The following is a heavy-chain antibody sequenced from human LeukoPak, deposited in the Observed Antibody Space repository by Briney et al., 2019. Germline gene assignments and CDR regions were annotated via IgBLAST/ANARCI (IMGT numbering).Heavy chain of an antibody. CDR2: ISYDGSNK. CDR3: ARDGGSSSSIDY. Sequence: PGGPLRLSCAASGFTFSSYAMHWVRQAPGKGLEWVAVISYDGSNKYYADSVKGRFTISRDNSKNTLYLQMNSLRAEDTAVYYCARDGGSSSSIDYWGQGTLVTVSS. CDR1: GFTFSSYA. V-gene: IGHV3-30-3*01. J-gene: IGHJ4*02. D-gene: IGHD6-13*01.